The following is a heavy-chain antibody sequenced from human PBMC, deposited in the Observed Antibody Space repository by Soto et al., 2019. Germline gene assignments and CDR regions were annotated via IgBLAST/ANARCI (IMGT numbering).Heavy chain of an antibody. V-gene: IGHV4-59*08. Sequence: SETLSLTCTVSGGSIIDYYWSWIRQPPGKGLEWIGYIYYSGTTDYSPSLKSRVTISVDTSKNQFSLKLSSVTAADTAVYYCAGRNFDLLTGKYAFDIWGQGTMVTVSS. CDR2: IYYSGTT. J-gene: IGHJ3*02. D-gene: IGHD3-9*01. CDR3: AGRNFDLLTGKYAFDI. CDR1: GGSIIDYY.